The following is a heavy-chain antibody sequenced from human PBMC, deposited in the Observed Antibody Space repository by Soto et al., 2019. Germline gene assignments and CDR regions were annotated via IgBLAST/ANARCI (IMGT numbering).Heavy chain of an antibody. CDR1: GFGFTNYG. CDR2: ISYDGSNK. D-gene: IGHD6-19*01. J-gene: IGHJ4*02. Sequence: LRLSCAASGFGFTNYGMHWVRQAPGKGLEWVALISYDGSNKYYADSVKGRFTLSRDNSKNTLYLQMNSLRAEDTAVYYCAKTGTGWYFDYWGQGSLVTVSS. V-gene: IGHV3-30*18. CDR3: AKTGTGWYFDY.